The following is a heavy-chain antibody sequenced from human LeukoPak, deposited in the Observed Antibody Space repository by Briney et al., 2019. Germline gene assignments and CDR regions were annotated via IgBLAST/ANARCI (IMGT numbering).Heavy chain of an antibody. Sequence: SETLSLTCTVSGGSISSGSYYWSWIRRPAGKGLKWIGRIYTSGSTNYHPSLKSRVTISVDTSKNQFSLKLSSVTAADTAVYYCARGMVAGTGYWGQGTLVTVSS. D-gene: IGHD6-19*01. V-gene: IGHV4-61*02. CDR1: GGSISSGSYY. CDR3: ARGMVAGTGY. J-gene: IGHJ4*02. CDR2: IYTSGST.